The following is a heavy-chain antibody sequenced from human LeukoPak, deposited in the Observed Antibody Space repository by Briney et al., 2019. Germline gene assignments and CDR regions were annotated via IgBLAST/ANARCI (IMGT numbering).Heavy chain of an antibody. D-gene: IGHD5-12*01. CDR3: ARSSLRGATPYYMDV. J-gene: IGHJ6*03. V-gene: IGHV4-34*01. CDR1: GGSFSGYY. CDR2: INHSGST. Sequence: PSETLSFTCAVYGGSFSGYYWSWIRQPPGKGLEWIGEINHSGSTNYNPSLKSRVTISVDTSKNQFSLKLSSVTTADTAVYYCARSSLRGATPYYMDVWGKGTTVTVSS.